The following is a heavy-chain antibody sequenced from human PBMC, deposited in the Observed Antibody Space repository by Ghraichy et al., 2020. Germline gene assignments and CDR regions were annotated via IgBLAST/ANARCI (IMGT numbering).Heavy chain of an antibody. CDR1: GSSFNGYH. J-gene: IGHJ4*02. V-gene: IGHV4-34*01. CDR3: ARDGAARRQKVMVY. D-gene: IGHD6-6*01. Sequence: SQTLSLTCAVYGSSFNGYHWSWIRQPPGKGLEWMGGIDHRGSTNSNPSLKSRVTISVDTSKNQFSLKVSSVTAADTAVYFCARDGAARRQKVMVYWGQGTLVTVSS. CDR2: IDHRGST.